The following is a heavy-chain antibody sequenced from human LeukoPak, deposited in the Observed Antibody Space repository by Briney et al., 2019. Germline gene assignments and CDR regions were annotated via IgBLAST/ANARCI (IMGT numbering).Heavy chain of an antibody. J-gene: IGHJ4*02. CDR2: INAGNGNT. D-gene: IGHD5-18*01. CDR3: ARAGSRGGYSYY. V-gene: IGHV1-3*01. Sequence: ASVKVSCKASGYTFTSYAMHWVRQAPGQRLEWMGWINAGNGNTKYSQKFQGRVTITRDTSASTAYMELSSLGSEDTAVYYCARAGSRGGYSYYWGQGTLVTVSS. CDR1: GYTFTSYA.